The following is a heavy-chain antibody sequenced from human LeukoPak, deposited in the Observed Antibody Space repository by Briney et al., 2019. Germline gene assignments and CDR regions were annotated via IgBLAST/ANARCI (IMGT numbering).Heavy chain of an antibody. CDR2: INPNSGGT. J-gene: IGHJ3*02. D-gene: IGHD1-26*01. CDR3: ARGVGATSDAFDI. CDR1: GYTFTGYY. V-gene: IGHV1-2*02. Sequence: ASVKDSCKASGYTFTGYYMHWVRQAPGQGLEWMGWINPNSGGTNYAQKFQGRVTMTRDTSISTAYMELSRLRSDDTAVYYCARGVGATSDAFDIWGQGTMVTVSS.